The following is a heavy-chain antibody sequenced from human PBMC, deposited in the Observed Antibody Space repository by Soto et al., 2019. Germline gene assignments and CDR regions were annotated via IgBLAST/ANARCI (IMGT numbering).Heavy chain of an antibody. CDR3: ARGRRDFWSGYYPYYYMDV. Sequence: EVQLVESGGGLVQPGGSLRLSCAASGFTFSSYDMHWVRQATGKGLEWVSDIGTAGDTYYPGSVKGRFTISRENAKNSLYLQMNSLRAGDTAVYYCARGRRDFWSGYYPYYYMDVWGKGTTVTVSS. CDR2: IGTAGDT. J-gene: IGHJ6*03. CDR1: GFTFSSYD. V-gene: IGHV3-13*01. D-gene: IGHD3-3*01.